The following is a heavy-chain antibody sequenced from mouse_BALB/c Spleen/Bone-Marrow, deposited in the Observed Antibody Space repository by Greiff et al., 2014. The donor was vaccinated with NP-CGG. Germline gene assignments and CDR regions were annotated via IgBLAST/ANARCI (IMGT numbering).Heavy chain of an antibody. CDR1: GFSLTSYG. CDR2: IWAGGST. Sequence: VMLEESGPGLVAPSQSLSITCTVSGFSLTSYGVHWVRQPPGKGLEWLGVIWAGGSTNYNSALLSRLSISKDNSKSQFFLKMNSLRTDDTAIYYCARITTATWSMDYWGQGTSVTVSS. V-gene: IGHV2-9*02. J-gene: IGHJ4*01. D-gene: IGHD1-2*01. CDR3: ARITTATWSMDY.